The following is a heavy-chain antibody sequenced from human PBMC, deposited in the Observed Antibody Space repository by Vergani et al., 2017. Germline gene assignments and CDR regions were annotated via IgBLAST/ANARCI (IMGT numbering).Heavy chain of an antibody. CDR1: GGSFSGYY. CDR3: AGGRLGVSSH. J-gene: IGHJ4*02. D-gene: IGHD5-12*01. V-gene: IGHV4-34*01. CDR2: INHRGST. Sequence: QVQLQQWGAGLLKPSETLSLTCAVYGGSFSGYYWSWIRQPPGKGLEWIGEINHRGSTNYNPSLKSRVTISVDTSKNQFSLKLSSVIAADTAVYYCAGGRLGVSSHWGQGTLVTVSS.